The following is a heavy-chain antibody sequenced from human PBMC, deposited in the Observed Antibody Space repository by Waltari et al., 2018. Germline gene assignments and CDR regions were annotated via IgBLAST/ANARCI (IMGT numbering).Heavy chain of an antibody. D-gene: IGHD2-8*01. Sequence: DVQFVQSGAEVKKPGESLKISFQVPDYIFTNYWITWVRQTPGKGLEWVGNIYPGDSDTAYSPSVQGQVVISVDKSVTTAYLQWRSLKASDTAIYYCARRLMVSCNLVLDFFDVWGQGTLVTVSS. CDR3: ARRLMVSCNLVLDFFDV. V-gene: IGHV5-51*01. CDR1: DYIFTNYW. J-gene: IGHJ4*02. CDR2: IYPGDSDT.